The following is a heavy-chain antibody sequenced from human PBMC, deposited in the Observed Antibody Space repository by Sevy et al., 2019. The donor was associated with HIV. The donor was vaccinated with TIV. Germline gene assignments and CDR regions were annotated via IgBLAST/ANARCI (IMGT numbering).Heavy chain of an antibody. J-gene: IGHJ6*02. CDR2: IYYSGST. Sequence: SETVSLTCTVSGGSITPYYWNWIRQPPGKGLEWIGFIYYSGSTNYSPSLKSRVTISVDTSNKQFSLNLSSVTAADTAVYYCARGGGVTDYGLDVWGQGTTVTVSS. CDR3: ARGGGVTDYGLDV. V-gene: IGHV4-59*01. D-gene: IGHD3-16*01. CDR1: GGSITPYY.